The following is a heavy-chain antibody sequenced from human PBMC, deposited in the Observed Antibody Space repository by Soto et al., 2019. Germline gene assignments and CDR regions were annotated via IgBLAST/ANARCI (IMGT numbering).Heavy chain of an antibody. J-gene: IGHJ4*02. D-gene: IGHD1-20*01. CDR3: VRNNWNEQPAFEF. V-gene: IGHV6-1*01. Sequence: SQTLSLTCVISVYNVSTNSAGWNWIMQSPSRGLEWLGRTYYRSKWYNDYAVSVKSRITVHPDTSKNQFSLQLKSVTPDDTGVYFCVRNNWNEQPAFEFWGQGNQVHVSS. CDR2: TYYRSKWYN. CDR1: VYNVSTNSAG.